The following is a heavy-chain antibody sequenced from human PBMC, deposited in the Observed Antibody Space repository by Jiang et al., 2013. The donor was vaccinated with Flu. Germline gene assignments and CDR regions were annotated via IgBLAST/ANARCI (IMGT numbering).Heavy chain of an antibody. D-gene: IGHD1-1*01. V-gene: IGHV7-4-1*02. CDR1: GYTFTNYA. J-gene: IGHJ4*02. CDR2: INAVTGDP. CDR3: ARHHAGTDFDF. Sequence: QSGSELKKPGASAKVSCKASGYTFTNYAINWVRQAPGQGLEWMGWINAVTGDPDYVQGFRGRFVFSLDHSVNTAYLQISNLKAEDTAVYYCARHHAGTDFDFWGQGTLVTVSS.